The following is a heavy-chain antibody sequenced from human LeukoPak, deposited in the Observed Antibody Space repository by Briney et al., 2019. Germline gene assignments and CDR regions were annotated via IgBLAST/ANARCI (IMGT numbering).Heavy chain of an antibody. J-gene: IGHJ1*01. CDR1: GGSISSYY. CDR3: ARDLSSGSEYFQH. Sequence: SETLSLTCTVSGGSISSYYWSWIRQPPGKGLEWIGYIYYSGSTNYNPSLKSRVTISVDTSKNQFSLKLSSVTAADTAVYYCARDLSSGSEYFQHWGQGTLVTVPS. CDR2: IYYSGST. V-gene: IGHV4-59*01. D-gene: IGHD3-22*01.